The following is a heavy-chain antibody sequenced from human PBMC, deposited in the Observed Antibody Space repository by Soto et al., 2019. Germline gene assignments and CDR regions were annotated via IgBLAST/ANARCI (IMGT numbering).Heavy chain of an antibody. V-gene: IGHV3-30*18. CDR1: GFTFSTYG. Sequence: GGSLRLSCAASGFTFSTYGMHWVRQAPGKGLEWVAVISYDAKHKYYADSLKGRFTISRDNSKNTLYLQMNSLRAEDTAVYYCAKGAVQDLWSGYYTLFDYWGQGTLVTVSS. CDR2: ISYDAKHK. D-gene: IGHD3-3*01. CDR3: AKGAVQDLWSGYYTLFDY. J-gene: IGHJ4*02.